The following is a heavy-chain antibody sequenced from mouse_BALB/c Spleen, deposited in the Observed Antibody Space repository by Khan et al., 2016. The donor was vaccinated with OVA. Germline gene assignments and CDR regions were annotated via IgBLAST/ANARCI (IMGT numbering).Heavy chain of an antibody. V-gene: IGHV8-6*01. D-gene: IGHD1-1*01. CDR2: IYWDDDK. CDR3: ARSTGIYYGSTYGFFDV. Sequence: QVTLKESGPGILQPSQTLSLTCSFSGFSLSTFGMGVSWIRQPSGKDLELLAHIYWDDDKHYNPSLKSRLTISKDTSNNQVFLKITTVDTSDIATYYCARSTGIYYGSTYGFFDVWGAGTTVTVSS. CDR1: GFSLSTFGMG. J-gene: IGHJ1*01.